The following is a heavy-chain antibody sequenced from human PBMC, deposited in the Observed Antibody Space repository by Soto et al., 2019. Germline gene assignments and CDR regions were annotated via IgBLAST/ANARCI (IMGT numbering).Heavy chain of an antibody. CDR2: ISAYNGNT. V-gene: IGHV1-18*01. CDR1: GYTFTSYG. D-gene: IGHD3-22*01. CDR3: ARARLLNYYDSPYNADY. Sequence: QVQLVQSGAEVKKPGASVKVSCKASGYTFTSYGISWVRQAPGQGLEWMGWISAYNGNTNYAQKLQGRVTMTTDTSTSTAYIEMRSLRSDETAVYYCARARLLNYYDSPYNADYWGQGTLVTVSS. J-gene: IGHJ4*02.